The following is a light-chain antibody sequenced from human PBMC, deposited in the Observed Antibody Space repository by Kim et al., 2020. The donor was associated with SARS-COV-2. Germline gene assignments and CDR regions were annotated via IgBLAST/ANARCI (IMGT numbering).Light chain of an antibody. CDR1: SSNIGINA. V-gene: IGLV1-44*01. CDR3: GTWDDSLDAWV. J-gene: IGLJ3*02. Sequence: GRRVEISCSGSSSNIGINAVNWYQLFPGTAPKLLIYDNDRRPSGVPDRIYGSKSGTSASLALSGLLSEDEADYYCGTWDDSLDAWVFGGGTQLNVL. CDR2: DND.